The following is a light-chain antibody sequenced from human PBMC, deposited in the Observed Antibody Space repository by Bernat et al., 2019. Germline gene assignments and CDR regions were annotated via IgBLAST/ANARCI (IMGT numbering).Light chain of an antibody. V-gene: IGKV1-39*01. CDR1: QSISSY. CDR3: QQSYSTPRT. Sequence: DIQMTQSPSSLSASVGDRVTITCRASQSISSYLNWYQQKPGKAPKLLTYAASSLQSGVPSRFSGSGPGTDFTLTISSLQPEDFATYYCQQSYSTPRTVGQGTKLEIK. CDR2: AAS. J-gene: IGKJ2*02.